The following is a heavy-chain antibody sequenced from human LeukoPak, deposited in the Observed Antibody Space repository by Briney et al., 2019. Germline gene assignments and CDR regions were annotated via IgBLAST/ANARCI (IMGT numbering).Heavy chain of an antibody. CDR3: ASLRPTPPENAYYYYGMDV. D-gene: IGHD1-14*01. V-gene: IGHV4-34*01. CDR1: GGSFSGYY. J-gene: IGHJ6*02. Sequence: PSGTLSLTCAVYGGSFSGYYWSWIRQPPGKGLEWIGEINHSGSTNYNPSLKSRVTISVDTSKNQFSLKLSSVTAADTAVYFCASLRPTPPENAYYYYGMDVWGQGTTVTVSS. CDR2: INHSGST.